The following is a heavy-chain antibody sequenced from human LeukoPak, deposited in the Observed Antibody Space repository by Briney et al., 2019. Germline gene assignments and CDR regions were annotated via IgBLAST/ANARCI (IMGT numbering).Heavy chain of an antibody. CDR1: GGSISSYY. J-gene: IGHJ4*02. V-gene: IGHV4-59*01. Sequence: PLETLSLTCTVSGGSISSYYWSWIRQPPGKGLEWIGYIYYSGSTNYNPSLKSRVTISVDTSKNQFSLKLSSVTAADTAVYYCARVGDYDILTGYPYYFDYWGQGTLVTVSS. CDR2: IYYSGST. D-gene: IGHD3-9*01. CDR3: ARVGDYDILTGYPYYFDY.